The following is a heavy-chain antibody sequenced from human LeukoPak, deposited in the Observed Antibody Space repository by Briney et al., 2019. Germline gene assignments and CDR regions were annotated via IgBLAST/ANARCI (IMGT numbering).Heavy chain of an antibody. CDR3: AKSYCGGDCYPDY. D-gene: IGHD2-21*01. CDR1: GGSITTKNW. CDR2: IYHTGST. J-gene: IGHJ4*02. V-gene: IGHV4-4*02. Sequence: TSETLSLTCAVSGGSITTKNWWIWVRQPPGRGLEWIGEIYHTGSTNYHPSLKSRLTISRDKSKNQFSLKLTSVTAADTAVYYCAKSYCGGDCYPDYWGQGTLVTVSS.